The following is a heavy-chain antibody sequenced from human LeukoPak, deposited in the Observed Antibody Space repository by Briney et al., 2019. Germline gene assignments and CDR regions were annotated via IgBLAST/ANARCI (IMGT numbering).Heavy chain of an antibody. CDR2: ISYDGSDK. Sequence: GRSLRLSCAASGFTFSSYAMHWVRQAPGKGLEWVAVISYDGSDKYYADSVKGRFTISRDNSKNTLYLQMNSLRAEDTAVYYCARAPRGGDGYPRDYFDYWGQGTLVTVSS. CDR1: GFTFSSYA. CDR3: ARAPRGGDGYPRDYFDY. D-gene: IGHD5-24*01. V-gene: IGHV3-30-3*01. J-gene: IGHJ4*02.